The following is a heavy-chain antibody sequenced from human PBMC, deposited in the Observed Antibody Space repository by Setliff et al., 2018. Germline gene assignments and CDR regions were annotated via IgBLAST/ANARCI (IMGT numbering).Heavy chain of an antibody. CDR3: ARSEVVYGGDSVPFDI. CDR2: INVGNGHT. J-gene: IGHJ3*02. CDR1: GYTFTSYA. Sequence: ASVKVSCKASGYTFTSYAMHWVRQAPGQRLEWMGWINVGNGHTKYSQKFQGRVTITSDTSASTAYMEVGSLRTEDTALYYCARSEVVYGGDSVPFDIWGQGTMVTVSS. V-gene: IGHV1-3*01. D-gene: IGHD2-21*02.